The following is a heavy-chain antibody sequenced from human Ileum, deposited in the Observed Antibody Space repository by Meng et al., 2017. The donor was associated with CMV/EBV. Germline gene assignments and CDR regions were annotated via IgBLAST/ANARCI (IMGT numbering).Heavy chain of an antibody. CDR3: TTKHYYGSETYDY. V-gene: IGHV3-15*07. CDR1: GFAFTGAW. CDR2: IQTKSNGGTT. J-gene: IGHJ4*02. D-gene: IGHD3-10*01. Sequence: SGFAFTGAWMNWVRQAPGKGLEWVARIQTKSNGGTTDYASFVRGRFTISRDDSIHTLYLQMNSLKTDGTAVYYCTTKHYYGSETYDYWGQGTLVTVSS.